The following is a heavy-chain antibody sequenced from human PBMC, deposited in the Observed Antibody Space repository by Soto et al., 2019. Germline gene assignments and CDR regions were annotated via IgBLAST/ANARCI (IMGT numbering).Heavy chain of an antibody. V-gene: IGHV3-23*01. J-gene: IGHJ4*02. CDR3: AREIFDAAYAATSAFDL. CDR1: GFTFSSHA. D-gene: IGHD2-2*01. CDR2: IDGSGYDT. Sequence: GGSLRLSCAASGFTFSSHAMGWLRQAPGTGPEWVAFIDGSGYDTSYAESVKGRFTISRDNSGNSLFLHMDSLRAEDTGRYFCAREIFDAAYAATSAFDLWGKGTLVTVSS.